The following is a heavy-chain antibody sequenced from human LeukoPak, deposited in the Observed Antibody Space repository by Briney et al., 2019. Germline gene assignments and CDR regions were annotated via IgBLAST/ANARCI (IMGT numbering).Heavy chain of an antibody. CDR1: GGTFSSYA. V-gene: IGHV1-69*04. D-gene: IGHD2-2*01. CDR3: ARSPDCSSTSCPHWFDP. J-gene: IGHJ5*02. CDR2: IIPILGIA. Sequence: SVKVSCKASGGTFSSYAISWVRQAPGQGLEWMGRIIPILGIANYAQKFQGRVTITADKSTSTAYMELSSLRSEDTAVYYCARSPDCSSTSCPHWFDPWGQGTLVTVSS.